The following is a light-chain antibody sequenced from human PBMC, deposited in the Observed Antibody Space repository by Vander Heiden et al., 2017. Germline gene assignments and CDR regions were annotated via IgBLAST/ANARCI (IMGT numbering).Light chain of an antibody. CDR1: QSLVNSDGNTY. CDR3: MQGTHWPPYT. V-gene: IGKV2-30*01. Sequence: DVVRTQAPLSLPVTLGQPASISCRSSQSLVNSDGNTYLSWFQQRPGQSPRRLIYKVSNRDSGVPDRFSGSGSGTDFTLKISRVEAEDVGVYYCMQGTHWPPYTFGQGTKLEIK. J-gene: IGKJ2*01. CDR2: KVS.